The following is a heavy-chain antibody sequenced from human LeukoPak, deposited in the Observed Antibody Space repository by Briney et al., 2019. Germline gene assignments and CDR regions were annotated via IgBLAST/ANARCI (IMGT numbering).Heavy chain of an antibody. Sequence: GRSLRLSCAASGFTFDDYAMHWVRQAPGKGLELDSGISWNSGSIGYADSVKGRFTISRDNAKNSLYLQMNSLRAEDMALYYCAKDTRDMVFGYAFDIWGQGTMVTVSS. J-gene: IGHJ3*02. CDR2: ISWNSGSI. D-gene: IGHD3/OR15-3a*01. CDR3: AKDTRDMVFGYAFDI. CDR1: GFTFDDYA. V-gene: IGHV3-9*03.